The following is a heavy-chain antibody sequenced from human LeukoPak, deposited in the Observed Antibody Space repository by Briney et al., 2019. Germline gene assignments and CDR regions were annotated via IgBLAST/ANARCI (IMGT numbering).Heavy chain of an antibody. Sequence: PSETLSLTCAVYGGSFSGYYWSWIRQPPGKGLEWIGEINHSGSTNYNPSLKSRVTISVDTSKNQFSLKLSSVTAADTAVYYCARRSSGYYYAALDYWGQGTLVTVSS. J-gene: IGHJ4*02. CDR3: ARRSSGYYYAALDY. CDR1: GGSFSGYY. D-gene: IGHD3-22*01. CDR2: INHSGST. V-gene: IGHV4-34*01.